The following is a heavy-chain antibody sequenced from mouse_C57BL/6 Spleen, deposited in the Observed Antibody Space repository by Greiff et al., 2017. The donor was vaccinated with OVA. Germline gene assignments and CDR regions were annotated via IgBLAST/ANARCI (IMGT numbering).Heavy chain of an antibody. CDR1: GYTFTSYW. V-gene: IGHV1-69*01. J-gene: IGHJ2*01. D-gene: IGHD1-1*02. Sequence: VQLQQPGAELVMPGASVKLSCKASGYTFTSYWMHWVKQRPGQGLEWIGEIDPSDSYTNYNQKFKGKSTLTVDKSSSTAYMQLSSLTSEDSAVSYCARRGGNLFDYWGQGTTLTVSS. CDR2: IDPSDSYT. CDR3: ARRGGNLFDY.